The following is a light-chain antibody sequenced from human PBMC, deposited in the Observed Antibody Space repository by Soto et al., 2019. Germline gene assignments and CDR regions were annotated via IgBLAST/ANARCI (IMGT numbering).Light chain of an antibody. CDR1: QVINNW. V-gene: IGKV1-12*02. CDR2: AAS. J-gene: IGKJ3*01. Sequence: DIQMTQSPSSVSASVGDRVTITCRASQVINNWLAWYQQKPGKAPNLLIYAASTLQSGVPSRFSGSGSGTDSTLTISSLQPEDFATYYCQQANSFPFTFGPGTKVDIK. CDR3: QQANSFPFT.